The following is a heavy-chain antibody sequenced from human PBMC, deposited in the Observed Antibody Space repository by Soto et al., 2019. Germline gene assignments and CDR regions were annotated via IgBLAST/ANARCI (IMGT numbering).Heavy chain of an antibody. CDR3: AREVYCSSASCYAFDI. CDR2: IKQVGSEK. V-gene: IGHV3-7*01. CDR1: GFTFSSYW. D-gene: IGHD2-2*01. Sequence: GGSLRLSCAASGFTFSSYWMSWVRQAPGKGLEWVANIKQVGSEKYYLDSEKGRFKSTRDNAKNSLYLPMNSLIAEVTAVYYCAREVYCSSASCYAFDIWGQGTMVTVSS. J-gene: IGHJ3*02.